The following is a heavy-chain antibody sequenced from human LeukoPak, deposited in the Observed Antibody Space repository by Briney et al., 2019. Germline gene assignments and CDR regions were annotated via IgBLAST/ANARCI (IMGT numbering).Heavy chain of an antibody. CDR1: GFTFSTYG. Sequence: AGGSLRLSCVASGFTFSTYGMSWVRQAPGKGLEWVAAVSSTGSGTYYPDSLKGRFIISRDNSPNTVFLQMNSLRPEDTAFYFCAKDGPLLWFGPTDAWGQGILVTVSS. CDR3: AKDGPLLWFGPTDA. J-gene: IGHJ5*02. V-gene: IGHV3-23*01. CDR2: VSSTGSGT. D-gene: IGHD3-10*01.